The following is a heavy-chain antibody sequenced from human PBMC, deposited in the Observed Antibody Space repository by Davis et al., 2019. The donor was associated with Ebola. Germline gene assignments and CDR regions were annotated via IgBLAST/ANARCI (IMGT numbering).Heavy chain of an antibody. V-gene: IGHV3-15*01. D-gene: IGHD3-22*01. CDR3: TTGGIVVVTSVGY. CDR2: IKSKTDGGTT. J-gene: IGHJ4*02. CDR1: GFTFSNAW. Sequence: GESLKISCAASGFTFSNAWMSWVRQAPGKGLEWVGRIKSKTDGGTTDYAAPVKGRFTISRDDSKNTLYLQMNSLKAEDTAVYYCTTGGIVVVTSVGYWGQGTLVTVSS.